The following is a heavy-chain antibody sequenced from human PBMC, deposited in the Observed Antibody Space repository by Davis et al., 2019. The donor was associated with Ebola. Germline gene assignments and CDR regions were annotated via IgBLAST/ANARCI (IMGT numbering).Heavy chain of an antibody. CDR1: GYSCTKYW. Sequence: GESLKISCKGSGYSCTKYWIGWVRQMPGKGLEWMGIIDPRDSETRYSPSLQGQVTFSVDKANSTAYLQWSSLKASDTAMYYCVRRGDGYNYHFDSWGQGTLVTVSS. V-gene: IGHV5-51*01. CDR2: IDPRDSET. CDR3: VRRGDGYNYHFDS. J-gene: IGHJ4*02. D-gene: IGHD5-24*01.